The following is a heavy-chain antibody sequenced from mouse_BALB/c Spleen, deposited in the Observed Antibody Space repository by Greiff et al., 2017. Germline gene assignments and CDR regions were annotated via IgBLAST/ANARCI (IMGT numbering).Heavy chain of an antibody. V-gene: IGHV7-3*02. J-gene: IGHJ4*01. D-gene: IGHD1-2*01. CDR2: IRNKANGYTT. Sequence: DVKLVESGGGLVQPGGSLRLSCATSGFTFTDYYMSWVRQPPGKALEWLGFIRNKANGYTTEYSASVKGRFTISRDNSQSILYLQMNTLRAEDSATYYCARWLLMDYWGQGTSVTVSS. CDR3: ARWLLMDY. CDR1: GFTFTDYY.